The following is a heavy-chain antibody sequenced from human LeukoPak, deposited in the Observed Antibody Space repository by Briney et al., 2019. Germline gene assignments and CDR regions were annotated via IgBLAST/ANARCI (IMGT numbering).Heavy chain of an antibody. CDR3: AGGSQLLWFGELLNWFDP. J-gene: IGHJ5*02. V-gene: IGHV1-2*02. Sequence: GASVKVSFKASGYTFTVYYIHWVRQAPGQGLEWMGWINPNSGGTNYAQKFQGRVTMTSDTSISTAYMELSRLRSADTAVYYCAGGSQLLWFGELLNWFDPWGQGTLVTVSS. D-gene: IGHD3-10*01. CDR1: GYTFTVYY. CDR2: INPNSGGT.